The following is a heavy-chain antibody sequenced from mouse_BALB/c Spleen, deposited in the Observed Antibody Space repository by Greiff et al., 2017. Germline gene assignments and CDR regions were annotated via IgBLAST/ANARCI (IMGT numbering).Heavy chain of an antibody. CDR2: IWSGGST. V-gene: IGHV2-4-1*01. CDR3: ASNPRGYAMDY. J-gene: IGHJ4*01. Sequence: QVHVKQSGPGLVQPSQSLSITCTVSGFSLTSYGVHWVRQSPGKGLEWLGGIWSGGSTDYNAAFITRLSISKDNSKSQVIFKMNSLQADDTARYYCASNPRGYAMDYWGQGTSVTVSS. CDR1: GFSLTSYG.